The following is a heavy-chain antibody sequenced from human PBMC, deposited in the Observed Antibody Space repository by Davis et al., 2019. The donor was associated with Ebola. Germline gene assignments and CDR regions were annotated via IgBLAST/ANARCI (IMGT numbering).Heavy chain of an antibody. J-gene: IGHJ6*02. Sequence: PGGSLTLSCAASGFSISNDAMNWVRQAPGKGLEWVSYLSGDSRTIHYADTVKGRFTISRDSVKNSLYLHMNSLRDEDTAIYYCARRGYSHYGMDVWGQGTTVAVSS. CDR3: ARRGYSHYGMDV. CDR2: LSGDSRTI. D-gene: IGHD3-10*01. V-gene: IGHV3-48*02. CDR1: GFSISNDA.